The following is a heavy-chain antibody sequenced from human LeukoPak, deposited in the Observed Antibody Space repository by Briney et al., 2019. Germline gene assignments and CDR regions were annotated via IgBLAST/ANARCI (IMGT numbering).Heavy chain of an antibody. V-gene: IGHV4-61*02. CDR3: ARAPGYCSSTSCSAKRHYYYYYMDV. J-gene: IGHJ6*03. CDR2: IYTSGST. Sequence: SETLSLTCTVSGDSISSGSYYWSWIRQPAGKGLEWIGRIYTSGSTNYNPSLKSRVTISVDTSKNQFSLKLSSVTAADTAVYYCARAPGYCSSTSCSAKRHYYYYYMDVWGKGTTVTISS. CDR1: GDSISSGSYY. D-gene: IGHD2-2*01.